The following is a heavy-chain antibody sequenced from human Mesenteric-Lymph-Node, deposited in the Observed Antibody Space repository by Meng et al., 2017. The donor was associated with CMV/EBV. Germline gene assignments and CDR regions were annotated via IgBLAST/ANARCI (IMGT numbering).Heavy chain of an antibody. CDR2: INKSGGSM. CDR1: GINFSDYY. D-gene: IGHD2-21*02. CDR3: ARLNTATYRDVFDI. J-gene: IGHJ3*02. Sequence: AGINFSDYYMRWIRQAPGKGLEWVSCINKSGGSMHYADSVKGRFTISRDNAKNSLHLQMNSLRAEDTAVYYCARLNTATYRDVFDIWGQGTMVTVSS. V-gene: IGHV3-11*01.